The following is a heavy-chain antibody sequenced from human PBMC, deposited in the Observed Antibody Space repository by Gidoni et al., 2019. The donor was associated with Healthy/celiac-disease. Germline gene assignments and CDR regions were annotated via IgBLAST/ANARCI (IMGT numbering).Heavy chain of an antibody. CDR2: ISGSGGST. CDR1: GFTFRSSP. J-gene: IGHJ5*02. Sequence: EVQLLESGGGLVQPGGSLRLSCAASGFTFRSSPMTWVRQAPGKGLEWVSAISGSGGSTYYADSVKGRFTISRDNSKNTLYLQMNSLRAEDTAVYYCAKGEARYFDWLPAPVRDWFDPWGQGTLVTVSS. V-gene: IGHV3-23*01. CDR3: AKGEARYFDWLPAPVRDWFDP. D-gene: IGHD3-9*01.